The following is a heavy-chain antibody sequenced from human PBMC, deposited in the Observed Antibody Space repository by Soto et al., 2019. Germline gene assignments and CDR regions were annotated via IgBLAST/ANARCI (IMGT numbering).Heavy chain of an antibody. CDR3: ARNAAALLYYFDY. Sequence: SETLSLTCTVSGGSISSYYWSWIRQPPGKGLEWIGYIYYSGSTNYNPSLKSRVTISVDTSKNQFSRKLSSVTAADTAVYYCARNAAALLYYFDYWGQGTLVTVSS. J-gene: IGHJ4*02. D-gene: IGHD3-10*01. CDR2: IYYSGST. V-gene: IGHV4-59*01. CDR1: GGSISSYY.